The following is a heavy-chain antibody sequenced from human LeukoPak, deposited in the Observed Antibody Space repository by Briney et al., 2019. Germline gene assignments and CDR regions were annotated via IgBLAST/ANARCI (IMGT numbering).Heavy chain of an antibody. CDR1: GFTFSSYS. CDR2: ISSSSSYI. D-gene: IGHD3-22*01. Sequence: PGGSLRLSCAASGFTFSSYSMNWVRQAPGKGLEWVSCISSSSSYIYYADSVKGRFTISRDNAKNSLYLQMNSLRAEDTAVYYCASEFGYYYDSSGCGYWGQGTLVTVSS. V-gene: IGHV3-21*01. CDR3: ASEFGYYYDSSGCGY. J-gene: IGHJ4*02.